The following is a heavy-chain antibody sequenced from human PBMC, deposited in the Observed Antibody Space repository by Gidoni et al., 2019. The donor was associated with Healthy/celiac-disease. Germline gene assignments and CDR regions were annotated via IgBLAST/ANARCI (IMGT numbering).Heavy chain of an antibody. V-gene: IGHV4-31*03. D-gene: IGHD3-16*01. CDR3: ARDGRGELDY. J-gene: IGHJ4*02. CDR1: GGSISSGGYY. CDR2: IYYSGST. Sequence: QVQLQESAPGLAKPSQTLSPTGTVLGGSISSGGYYWSWIRQHPGKGLEWIGYIYYSGSTYYNPSLKSRVTISVDTSKNQFSLKLSSVTAADTAVYYCARDGRGELDYWGQGTLVTVSS.